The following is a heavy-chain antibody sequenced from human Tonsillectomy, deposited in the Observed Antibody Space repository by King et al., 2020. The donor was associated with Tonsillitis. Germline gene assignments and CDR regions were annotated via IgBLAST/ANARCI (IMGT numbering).Heavy chain of an antibody. J-gene: IGHJ5*02. D-gene: IGHD2-2*01. CDR1: GYTFTSYG. V-gene: IGHV1-18*01. CDR3: AGAGYCSSISCYWFDP. Sequence: VQLVESGTEVKKPGASVKVSCKASGYTFTSYGISWVRQAPGQGLEWMGWISAYNGNTHYAQKVQGRVTMTTDTSTSTAYMELRSLRSDDTAVYYCAGAGYCSSISCYWFDPWGQGTLVTVSS. CDR2: ISAYNGNT.